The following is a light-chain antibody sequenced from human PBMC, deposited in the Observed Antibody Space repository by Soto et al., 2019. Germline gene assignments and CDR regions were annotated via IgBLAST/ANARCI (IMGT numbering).Light chain of an antibody. CDR3: CSYTHSYTWV. V-gene: IGLV2-14*01. Sequence: QSVLTQPASVSGSPRQSITISCTGTSSDVGDGDFVSWYQQRPGNAPKLMIYKVSNRPSGVSNRFSGSKSGNTASLTISGLQAEDEADYYCCSYTHSYTWVFGGRTKVTVL. J-gene: IGLJ3*02. CDR2: KVS. CDR1: SSDVGDGDF.